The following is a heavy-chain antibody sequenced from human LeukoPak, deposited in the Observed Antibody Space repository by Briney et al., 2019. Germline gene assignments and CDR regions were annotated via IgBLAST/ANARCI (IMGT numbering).Heavy chain of an antibody. Sequence: GGSLRLSCAASGFTFSSYYMSWVRQAPGKGLEWVANIKQDGSEKYYVDSVKGRFTISRDNAKNSLYLQMNSLRAEDTAVYYCARVHILWFGELERYFDCWGQGTLVTVSS. V-gene: IGHV3-7*04. CDR2: IKQDGSEK. CDR1: GFTFSSYY. D-gene: IGHD3-10*01. J-gene: IGHJ4*02. CDR3: ARVHILWFGELERYFDC.